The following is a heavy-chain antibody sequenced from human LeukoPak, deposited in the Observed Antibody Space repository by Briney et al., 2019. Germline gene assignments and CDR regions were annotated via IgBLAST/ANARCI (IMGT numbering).Heavy chain of an antibody. CDR3: AREIATVMTPPYYYYYYMDV. CDR1: GGSISSGGYS. CDR2: IYYSGST. V-gene: IGHV4-30-4*07. Sequence: SETLSLTCAVSGGSISSGGYSWSWIRQPPGKGLEWIGYIYYSGSTYYNPSLKSRVTISVDTSKNQFSLKLSSVTAADTAVYYCAREIATVMTPPYYYYYYMDVWGKGTTVTVSS. J-gene: IGHJ6*03. D-gene: IGHD4-11*01.